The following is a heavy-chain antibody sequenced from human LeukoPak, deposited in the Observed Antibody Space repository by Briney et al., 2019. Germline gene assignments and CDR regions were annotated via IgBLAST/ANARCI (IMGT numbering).Heavy chain of an antibody. Sequence: GGSLRLSCADSGFTFGRYWMHWVRQAPGKGLVWVSHITTDGSGTSYVDSVKGRLTISRDNAKNTLYLQMNSLRAEDTAVYYCARGAIVGANFDYWGQGTLVTVSS. V-gene: IGHV3-74*01. CDR1: GFTFGRYW. CDR2: ITTDGSGT. D-gene: IGHD1-26*01. J-gene: IGHJ4*02. CDR3: ARGAIVGANFDY.